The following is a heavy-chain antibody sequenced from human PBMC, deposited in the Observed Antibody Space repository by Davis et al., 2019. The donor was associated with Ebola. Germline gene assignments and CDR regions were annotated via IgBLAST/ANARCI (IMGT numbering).Heavy chain of an antibody. J-gene: IGHJ4*02. CDR2: INSDGSSI. D-gene: IGHD7-27*01. V-gene: IGHV3-74*01. CDR1: GFTFSSYW. Sequence: PGGSLRLSCAASGFTFSSYWMHWVRQAPGKGLVWVSRINSDGSSINYADSVKGRFSISRDNAKSSLYLQMNSLRAEDTAMYYCARDIHWARGDWGQGTLVTVSS. CDR3: ARDIHWARGD.